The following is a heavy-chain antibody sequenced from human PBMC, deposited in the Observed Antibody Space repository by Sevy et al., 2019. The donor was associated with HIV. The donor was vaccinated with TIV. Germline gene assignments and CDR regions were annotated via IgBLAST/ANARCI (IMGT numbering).Heavy chain of an antibody. Sequence: GGSLRLSCAASGFTFSSYWMSWVRQAPGKGLEWVANIKQDGSEKYYVDSAKGRFTISRDNAKNSLYLQMNSLRAEDTAVYYCATTSRGAVGDYFDYWGQGTLVTVSS. V-gene: IGHV3-7*01. CDR3: ATTSRGAVGDYFDY. D-gene: IGHD1-26*01. CDR1: GFTFSSYW. CDR2: IKQDGSEK. J-gene: IGHJ4*02.